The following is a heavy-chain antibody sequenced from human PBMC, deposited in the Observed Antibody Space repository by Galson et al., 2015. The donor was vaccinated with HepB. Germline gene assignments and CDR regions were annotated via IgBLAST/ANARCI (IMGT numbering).Heavy chain of an antibody. V-gene: IGHV3-21*05. CDR2: ISSSSSSI. D-gene: IGHD3-10*01. J-gene: IGHJ3*02. CDR3: AREPMVRGLFGNAFDI. CDR1: GFTFSSYS. Sequence: SLRLSCAASGFTFSSYSLNWVRQAPGKGLEWVSYISSSSSSIYYADSVKGRFTISRDNAKNSLYLQMNSLRAEDTAVYYCAREPMVRGLFGNAFDIWGQGTMVTVSS.